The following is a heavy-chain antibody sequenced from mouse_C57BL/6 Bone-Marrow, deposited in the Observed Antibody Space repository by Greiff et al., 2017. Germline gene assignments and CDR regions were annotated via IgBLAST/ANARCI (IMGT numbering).Heavy chain of an antibody. D-gene: IGHD3-2*02. J-gene: IGHJ4*01. Sequence: VQLQQSGPELVKPGASVKISCKASGYAFSSSWMNWVKQRPGKGLEWIGRIYPGDGDTNYNGKFKGKATLTADKSSSTAYMQLSSLTSEDSAVYFCATDSSGYVDYAMDYWGQGTSVTVSS. CDR2: IYPGDGDT. CDR1: GYAFSSSW. CDR3: ATDSSGYVDYAMDY. V-gene: IGHV1-82*01.